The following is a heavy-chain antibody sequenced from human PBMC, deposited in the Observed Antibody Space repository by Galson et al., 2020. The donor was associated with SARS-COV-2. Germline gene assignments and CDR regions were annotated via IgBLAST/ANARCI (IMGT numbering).Heavy chain of an antibody. V-gene: IGHV3-33*08. D-gene: IGHD2-8*01. CDR3: ARDRHCTHTTCYNWFDP. Sequence: GGSLRLSCAASGFTFSSYGMHWVRQAPGKGLEWVAFISYDGSNQYYADSVKGRFTISRDNSENMLYLQMTSLRAEDTAIYYCARDRHCTHTTCYNWFDPWGQGTLVTVSS. J-gene: IGHJ5*02. CDR1: GFTFSSYG. CDR2: ISYDGSNQ.